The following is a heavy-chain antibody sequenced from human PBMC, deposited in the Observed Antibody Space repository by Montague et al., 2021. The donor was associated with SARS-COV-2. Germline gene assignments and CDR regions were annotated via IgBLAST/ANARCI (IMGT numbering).Heavy chain of an antibody. D-gene: IGHD6-19*01. V-gene: IGHV3-23*01. CDR1: GFTFDSYA. J-gene: IGHJ4*02. CDR2: VSGSGDDT. CDR3: ARDRQQWLLGSYFDC. Sequence: SLRLSCAASGFTFDSYAMSRVRQAPGKGLQWVSLVSGSGDDTYYADSVKGRFTISRDNSKNTLYLQLNSLRAEDTAVYYCARDRQQWLLGSYFDCWAREPWSPSPQ.